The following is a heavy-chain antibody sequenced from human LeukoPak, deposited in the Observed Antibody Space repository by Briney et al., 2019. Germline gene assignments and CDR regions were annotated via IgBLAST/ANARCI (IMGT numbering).Heavy chain of an antibody. CDR3: AEQSAGTHGYFDY. J-gene: IGHJ4*02. Sequence: GGSLRLSCAASGFTFDDYAMDWVRQAPGKGLEWVSGISWNSGSIDYADSVKGRFTISRDNAKNSLYLQMNSLRTEDTALYYCAEQSAGTHGYFDYWGQGTLVTVSS. CDR1: GFTFDDYA. CDR2: ISWNSGSI. D-gene: IGHD3-3*01. V-gene: IGHV3-9*01.